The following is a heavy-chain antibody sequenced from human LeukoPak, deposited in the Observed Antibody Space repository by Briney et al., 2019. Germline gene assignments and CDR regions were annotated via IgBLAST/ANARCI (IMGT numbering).Heavy chain of an antibody. CDR3: ARDGYNSYYYYYMDV. V-gene: IGHV4-61*02. CDR2: IYTSGST. Sequence: PSETLSLTCTVSGASITSGSYYWSWIRQPAVKGLEWIGRIYTSGSTNYNPSLKSRVTISVDTSKNQFSPKLSSVTAADTAVYYCARDGYNSYYYYYMDVWGKGTTVTISS. D-gene: IGHD5-24*01. J-gene: IGHJ6*03. CDR1: GASITSGSYY.